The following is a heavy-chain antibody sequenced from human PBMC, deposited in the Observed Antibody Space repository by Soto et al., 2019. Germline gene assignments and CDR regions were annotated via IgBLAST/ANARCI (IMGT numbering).Heavy chain of an antibody. J-gene: IGHJ4*02. V-gene: IGHV4-61*01. CDR3: ARAPSDYYDSSGPFDY. CDR2: IYYSGST. CDR1: GGSVSSGSYY. D-gene: IGHD3-22*01. Sequence: SETLSLTCTVSGGSVSSGSYYWSWIRQPPGKGLEWIGYIYYSGSTNYNPSLKSRVTISVDTSKNQFSLKLSSVTAADTAVYYCARAPSDYYDSSGPFDYWGQGTLVTVSS.